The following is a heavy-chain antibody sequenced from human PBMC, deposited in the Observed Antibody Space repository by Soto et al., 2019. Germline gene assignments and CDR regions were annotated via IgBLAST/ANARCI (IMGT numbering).Heavy chain of an antibody. D-gene: IGHD6-13*01. V-gene: IGHV2-5*02. CDR3: AHLYWAASGTRYYFDY. J-gene: IGHJ4*02. CDR1: GFSFTTDGMG. Sequence: QITLKESGPTLVKPTQTLTLTCTFSGFSFTTDGMGVGWIRQPPGKALEWLALTYWDDDKRYSPSLKSRLTITKVASRKQVVLTLTNMDPAHTATYYSAHLYWAASGTRYYFDYWGQGTLVTVSS. CDR2: TYWDDDK.